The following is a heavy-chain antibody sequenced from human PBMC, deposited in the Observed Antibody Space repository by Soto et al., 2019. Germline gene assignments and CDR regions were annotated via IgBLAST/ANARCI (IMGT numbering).Heavy chain of an antibody. CDR3: ARVEGYCSGGSCNDAFDI. J-gene: IGHJ3*02. Sequence: PGGSLRLSCAASGFTFSSYSMNWVRQAPGKGLEWVSYISSSSSTIYYADSVKGRLTISRDNAKNSLYLQMNSLRAEDTAVYYCARVEGYCSGGSCNDAFDIWGQGTMVTVSS. CDR2: ISSSSSTI. CDR1: GFTFSSYS. D-gene: IGHD2-15*01. V-gene: IGHV3-48*01.